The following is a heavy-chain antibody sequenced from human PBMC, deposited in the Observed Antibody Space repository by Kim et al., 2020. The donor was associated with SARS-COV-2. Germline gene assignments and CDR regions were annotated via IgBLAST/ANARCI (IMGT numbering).Heavy chain of an antibody. V-gene: IGHV3-74*01. Sequence: GGSLRLSCAASGFTFSSYWMNWVRQAPGKGLVWVSRINSDGGSTSYADSVKGRFTISRDNAKNTLYLQMNRLRAEDTAVYYCARDGLFIWCWFDPWGQGTLVTVSS. J-gene: IGHJ5*02. D-gene: IGHD3-9*01. CDR2: INSDGGST. CDR3: ARDGLFIWCWFDP. CDR1: GFTFSSYW.